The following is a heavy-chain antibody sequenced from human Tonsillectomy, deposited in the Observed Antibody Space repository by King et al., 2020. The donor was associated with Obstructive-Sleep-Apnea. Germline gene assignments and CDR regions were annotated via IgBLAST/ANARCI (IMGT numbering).Heavy chain of an antibody. CDR3: TRGSWYYDIDI. V-gene: IGHV3-49*03. J-gene: IGHJ3*02. Sequence: VQLVESGGGLVQPGRSLRLSCTASGFTFGDYAMSWFRQAPGKGLEWVGFIRSKAYGGTTEYAASVKGRFSILRDDSKSIAYLQMNSLKTEDTAVYYCTRGSWYYDIDIWGQGTMVTVSS. CDR1: GFTFGDYA. CDR2: IRSKAYGGTT. D-gene: IGHD6-13*01.